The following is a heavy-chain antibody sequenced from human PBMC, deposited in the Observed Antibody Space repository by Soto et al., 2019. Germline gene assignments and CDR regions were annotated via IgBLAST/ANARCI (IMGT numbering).Heavy chain of an antibody. J-gene: IGHJ4*02. CDR1: GFTFSSYG. CDR3: AKDTGADY. D-gene: IGHD3-10*01. CDR2: ISYDGSDQ. V-gene: IGHV3-30*18. Sequence: QVQLVESGGGVVQPGRSLRLSCAASGFTFSSYGMYWVRQAPGKGLEWVARISYDGSDQFYGDSVKGRFTISRDNSKNTLYLQVNSLRSEDTAVYYCAKDTGADYWGQGTVVTVSA.